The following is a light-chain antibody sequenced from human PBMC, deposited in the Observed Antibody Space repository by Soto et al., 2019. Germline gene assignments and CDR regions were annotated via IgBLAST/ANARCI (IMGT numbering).Light chain of an antibody. V-gene: IGLV3-21*02. CDR3: QVWDTITDQYI. J-gene: IGLJ1*01. CDR1: NVGGKS. Sequence: SNELTQPPSVSVAPGQTARITCGGDNVGGKSVQWYQQKPGQAPVLVLYDARDRPSWIPERFSGSNSGNTATLIISSVEAGDEADFYCQVWDTITDQYIFGSGTKSPS. CDR2: DAR.